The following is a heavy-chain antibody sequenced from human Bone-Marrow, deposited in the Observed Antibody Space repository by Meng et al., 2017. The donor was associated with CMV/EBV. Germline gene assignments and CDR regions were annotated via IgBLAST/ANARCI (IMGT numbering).Heavy chain of an antibody. Sequence: GESLKISCAASGFTFSSYSMNWVRQAPGKGLEWVSAISGSGGSTYYADSVKGRFTISRDNAKNTLYLQMNSLRAEDTAVYYCASFGPSSGWFRGPYYFDYWGQGTLVTVSS. CDR1: GFTFSSYS. CDR2: ISGSGGST. CDR3: ASFGPSSGWFRGPYYFDY. D-gene: IGHD6-19*01. J-gene: IGHJ4*02. V-gene: IGHV3-23*01.